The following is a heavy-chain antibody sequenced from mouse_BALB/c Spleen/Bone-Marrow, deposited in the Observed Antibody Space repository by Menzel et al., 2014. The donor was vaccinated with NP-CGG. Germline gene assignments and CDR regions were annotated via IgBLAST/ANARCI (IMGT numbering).Heavy chain of an antibody. J-gene: IGHJ3*01. CDR2: INPSSGYT. CDR1: GYTFTSYT. CDR3: AREARTGAWFTY. V-gene: IGHV1-4*02. D-gene: IGHD4-1*01. Sequence: QVQLQQSGAELARPGASVKMSCKASGYTFTSYTIQWVKQRPGQGLEWIGYINPSSGYTDYNQKFKDKTTLTADKSSNTAYMQLTSLTSEDFAVYSCAREARTGAWFTYWGQGTLVTVSA.